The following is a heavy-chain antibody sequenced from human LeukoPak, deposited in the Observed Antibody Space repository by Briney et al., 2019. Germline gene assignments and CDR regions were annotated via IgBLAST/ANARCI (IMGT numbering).Heavy chain of an antibody. J-gene: IGHJ4*02. CDR1: GYSFTSYW. CDR2: IYPGNSDT. D-gene: IGHD4-17*01. Sequence: GESLKISCKGSGYSFTSYWIGWVRQMPGKGLEWMGIIYPGNSDTRYSPSFQGQVIISVDKSISTAYLQWSSLKASDTGMYYCASSYGDSTKFDYWGQGTLVTVSS. CDR3: ASSYGDSTKFDY. V-gene: IGHV5-51*01.